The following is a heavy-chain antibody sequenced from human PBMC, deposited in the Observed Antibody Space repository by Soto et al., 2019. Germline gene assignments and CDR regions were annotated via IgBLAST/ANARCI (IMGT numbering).Heavy chain of an antibody. V-gene: IGHV1-46*01. J-gene: IGHJ3*02. D-gene: IGHD2-15*01. CDR2: INPSGGST. CDR1: GYTFTSYD. CDR3: ARCSGGSCYSESASDI. Sequence: ASVKVSCKASGYTFTSYDINWVRQAPGQGLEWMGIINPSGGSTSYAQKFQGRVTMTRDTSTSTVYMELSSLRSEDTAVYYCARCSGGSCYSESASDIRGQGTMVTVSS.